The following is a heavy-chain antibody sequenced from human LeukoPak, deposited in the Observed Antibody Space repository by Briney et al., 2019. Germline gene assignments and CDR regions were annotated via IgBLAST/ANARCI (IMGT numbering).Heavy chain of an antibody. CDR3: ARVLQNYYHLDV. Sequence: SETLSLTCTVSGVSINSHYWSWIRQPPGKGLEWIGFIYDSGSANYRSSLESRVTMTLDTSKNQFSLKLNSVTAADTAVYYCARVLQNYYHLDVWGKGTTVTVSS. CDR1: GVSINSHY. D-gene: IGHD3-3*01. J-gene: IGHJ6*03. CDR2: IYDSGSA. V-gene: IGHV4-59*11.